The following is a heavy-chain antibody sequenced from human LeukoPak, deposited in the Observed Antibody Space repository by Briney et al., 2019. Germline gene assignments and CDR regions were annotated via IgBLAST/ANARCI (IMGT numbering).Heavy chain of an antibody. V-gene: IGHV3-13*01. Sequence: GGSLRLSCAASGFTFSSSDMHWVRQPTGKGLEWVSAIGTIGDTYYPGSVKGRFTISRENAKNTLYLQMNSLRAGDTAVYYCAKRIQSAMATGYWGQGTLVTVSS. CDR2: IGTIGDT. J-gene: IGHJ4*02. D-gene: IGHD5-18*01. CDR3: AKRIQSAMATGY. CDR1: GFTFSSSD.